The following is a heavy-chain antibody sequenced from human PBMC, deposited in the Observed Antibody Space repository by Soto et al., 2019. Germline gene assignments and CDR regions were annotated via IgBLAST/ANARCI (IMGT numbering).Heavy chain of an antibody. Sequence: PGGSLRLSCAASGFTFSSYSMNWVRQAPGKGLEWVSYISSSSTIYYADSVKGRFTISRDNAKNSLYLQMNSLRAEDTAIYYCARVRGFSGYESDDYWGQGT. V-gene: IGHV3-48*01. CDR3: ARVRGFSGYESDDY. CDR2: ISSSSTI. D-gene: IGHD5-12*01. CDR1: GFTFSSYS. J-gene: IGHJ4*02.